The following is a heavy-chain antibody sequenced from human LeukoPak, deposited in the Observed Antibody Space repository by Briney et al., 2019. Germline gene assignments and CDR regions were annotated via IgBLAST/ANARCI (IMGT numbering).Heavy chain of an antibody. J-gene: IGHJ4*02. CDR1: GLVFSSYT. D-gene: IGHD6-6*01. CDR3: AKDDSSSLCFDY. CDR2: STPATDST. Sequence: GGSLRLSCAASGLVFSSYTMGWVRHAPGKGLEWVSSSTPATDSTNYADSVQGRFTISRVNSKNTLYLQMNSLRAEDTAVYYCAKDDSSSLCFDYWGQGTLVTVSS. V-gene: IGHV3-23*01.